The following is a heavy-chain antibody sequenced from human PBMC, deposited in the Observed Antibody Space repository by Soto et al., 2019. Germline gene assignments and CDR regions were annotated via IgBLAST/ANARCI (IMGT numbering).Heavy chain of an antibody. CDR1: GGSISSGGYS. CDR2: IYHSGST. D-gene: IGHD3-22*01. V-gene: IGHV4-30-2*01. Sequence: QLQLQESGSGLVKPSQTLSLTCAVSGGSISSGGYSWSWIRQPPGKGLEWIGYIYHSGSTYYNPSLKSRVTISVDRSKNQFCLKLSSVTAADTAVYYCARHTYYFDTSGYSCWFDTWGQGTLVTVSS. J-gene: IGHJ5*02. CDR3: ARHTYYFDTSGYSCWFDT.